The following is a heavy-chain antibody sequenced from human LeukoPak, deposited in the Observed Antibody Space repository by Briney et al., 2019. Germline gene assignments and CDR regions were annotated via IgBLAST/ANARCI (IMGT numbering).Heavy chain of an antibody. CDR1: GFTFSSYA. J-gene: IGHJ4*02. CDR3: AKEILWLVPGGLDY. V-gene: IGHV3-23*01. CDR2: ISGSGGST. Sequence: PGGSLRLSCAASGFTFSSYAMSWVRQAPGKGLEWVPAISGSGGSTYYADSVKGRFTISRDNSKNTLYLQMNSLRAEDTAVNYCAKEILWLVPGGLDYWGQGTLVTVSS. D-gene: IGHD6-19*01.